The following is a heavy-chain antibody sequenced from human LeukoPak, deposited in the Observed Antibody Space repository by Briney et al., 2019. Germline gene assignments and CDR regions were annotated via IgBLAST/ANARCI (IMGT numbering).Heavy chain of an antibody. D-gene: IGHD6-19*01. V-gene: IGHV4-34*01. Sequence: SETLSLTCAVYGESFSGYFWNWIRQPPGKGLEWIGEINHSGSTSNHNPSLKSRVTMSVDTSKNQFSLKLSSVTAADTAVYYCARDSSHIGYSSGWFQPTSFDYWGQGTLVTVSS. CDR3: ARDSSHIGYSSGWFQPTSFDY. CDR1: GESFSGYF. CDR2: INHSGSTS. J-gene: IGHJ4*02.